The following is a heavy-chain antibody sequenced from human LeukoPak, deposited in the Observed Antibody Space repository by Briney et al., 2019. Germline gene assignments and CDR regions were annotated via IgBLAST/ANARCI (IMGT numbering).Heavy chain of an antibody. D-gene: IGHD2-2*01. CDR2: MNPNSGNT. CDR3: VRELAGYCSSTSCYDYYYYMDV. V-gene: IGHV1-8*01. Sequence: ASMRVSCKASGYTFTSYDINWVRQATGQGLEWMGWMNPNSGNTGYAQKFQGRVTMTRNTSISTAYMELSSLRSEDTAVYYCVRELAGYCSSTSCYDYYYYMDVWGKGTTVTVSS. J-gene: IGHJ6*03. CDR1: GYTFTSYD.